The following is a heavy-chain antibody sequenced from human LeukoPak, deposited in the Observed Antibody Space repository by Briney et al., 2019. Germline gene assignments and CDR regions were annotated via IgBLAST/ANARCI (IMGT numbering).Heavy chain of an antibody. V-gene: IGHV3-7*01. Sequence: HPGGSLRLFCAASGFTFSGYWMYWVRQAPGKGLEWVANIRQDGSEKYYLDSVKGRFTISRDNAKNSLYLQMNSLRVEDTAVYYCGAGDAFDIWGQGTMVTVSS. CDR3: GAGDAFDI. CDR2: IRQDGSEK. J-gene: IGHJ3*02. CDR1: GFTFSGYW.